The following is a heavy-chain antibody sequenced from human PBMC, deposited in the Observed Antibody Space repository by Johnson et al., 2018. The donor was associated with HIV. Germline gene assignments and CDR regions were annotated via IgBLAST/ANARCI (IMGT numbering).Heavy chain of an antibody. Sequence: VQLVESGGGLVQPGGSLRLSCAASGFTVSNNYMTWVRQAPGKGLEWVSVIFSGGSTYYADSVKGRFTISRDNSKNTLYRQMNSLRAEDTAVYYCARACRDGYTCDAFDIWGQGTMVTVSS. J-gene: IGHJ3*02. CDR2: IFSGGST. V-gene: IGHV3-66*01. D-gene: IGHD5-24*01. CDR3: ARACRDGYTCDAFDI. CDR1: GFTVSNNY.